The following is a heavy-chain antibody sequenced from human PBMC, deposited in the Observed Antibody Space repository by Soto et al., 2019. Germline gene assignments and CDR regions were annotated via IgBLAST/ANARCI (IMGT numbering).Heavy chain of an antibody. D-gene: IGHD4-17*01. CDR1: GHPLSQLS. CDR2: FDPEDGET. Sequence: QVQLVQSGAEVKKPGASVKVSRKVSGHPLSQLSMHWVRQAPGKGVEWMGGFDPEDGETIYAQKFQGRVTMTEDTSTDTDYMELRGLISDDTAVYYCTTTGNDYGDFDSWGLGTLVTVSS. J-gene: IGHJ4*02. CDR3: TTTGNDYGDFDS. V-gene: IGHV1-24*01.